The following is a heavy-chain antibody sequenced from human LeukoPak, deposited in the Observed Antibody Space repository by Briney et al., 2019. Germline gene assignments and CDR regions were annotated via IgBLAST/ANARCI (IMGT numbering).Heavy chain of an antibody. CDR1: GFTFSSYS. CDR3: ARDQYYDFWSGHRTFDY. CDR2: IKQDRSEK. Sequence: GGSLRLSCAASGFTFSSYSMNWVRQAPGKGLELVANIKQDRSEKYYVDSVKGRFTISRDNAKNSLYLQMNSLRAEDTAVYYCARDQYYDFWSGHRTFDYWGQGTLVIVSS. J-gene: IGHJ4*02. V-gene: IGHV3-7*01. D-gene: IGHD3-3*01.